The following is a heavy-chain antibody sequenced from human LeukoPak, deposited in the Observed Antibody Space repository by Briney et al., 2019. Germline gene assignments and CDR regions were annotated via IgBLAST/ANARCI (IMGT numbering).Heavy chain of an antibody. CDR2: ISYDGSNK. Sequence: GGSLRLSCAASGFTFSSYAMHWVRQAPGKGLEWVAVISYDGSNKYYADSVKGRFTISRDNSKNTLYLQMNSLRAEDTAVYYCARKDWFDPWAREPWSPSPQ. CDR1: GFTFSSYA. CDR3: ARKDWFDP. V-gene: IGHV3-30*04. J-gene: IGHJ5*02.